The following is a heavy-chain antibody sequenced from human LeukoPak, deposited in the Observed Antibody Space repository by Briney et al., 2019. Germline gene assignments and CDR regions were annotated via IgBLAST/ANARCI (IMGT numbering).Heavy chain of an antibody. CDR2: IKQDGSEK. Sequence: GGSLRLSCAASGFTFSSYWMSWVHQAPGKGLEWVANIKQDGSEKYYVDSVKGRFTISRDNAKNSLYLQMNSLRAEDTAVYYCARELDYDILTGYSYYFDYWGQGTLVTVSS. D-gene: IGHD3-9*01. CDR1: GFTFSSYW. J-gene: IGHJ4*02. V-gene: IGHV3-7*01. CDR3: ARELDYDILTGYSYYFDY.